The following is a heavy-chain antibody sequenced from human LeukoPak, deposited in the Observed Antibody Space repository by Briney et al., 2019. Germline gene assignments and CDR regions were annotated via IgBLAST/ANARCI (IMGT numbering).Heavy chain of an antibody. V-gene: IGHV4-34*01. CDR2: INHSGST. Sequence: SETLSLTCAVYGGSFSGYYWSWIRQPPGKGLEWIGEINHSGSTNYNPSLKSRVTISVDTSKSQFSLKLSSVTAADTAVYYCARSGAYYYDSSGYSPFDYWGQGTLVTVSS. J-gene: IGHJ4*02. CDR3: ARSGAYYYDSSGYSPFDY. D-gene: IGHD3-22*01. CDR1: GGSFSGYY.